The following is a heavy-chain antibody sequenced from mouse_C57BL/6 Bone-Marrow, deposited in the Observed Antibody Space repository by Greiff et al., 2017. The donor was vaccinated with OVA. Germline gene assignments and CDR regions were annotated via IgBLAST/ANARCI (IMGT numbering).Heavy chain of an antibody. J-gene: IGHJ2*01. V-gene: IGHV1-81*01. CDR3: ARSNYSNYLYYFDY. Sequence: QVQLKESGAELARPGASVKLSCKASGYTFTSYGISWVKQRTGQGLEWIGEIYPRSGNTYYNEKFKGKATLTADKSSSTEYMELRSLTSEDSAVYFCARSNYSNYLYYFDYWGQGTTLTVSS. CDR1: GYTFTSYG. CDR2: IYPRSGNT. D-gene: IGHD2-5*01.